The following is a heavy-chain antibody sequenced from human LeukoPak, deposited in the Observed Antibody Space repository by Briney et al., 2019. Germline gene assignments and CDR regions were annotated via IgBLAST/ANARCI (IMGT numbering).Heavy chain of an antibody. D-gene: IGHD3-3*01. J-gene: IGHJ4*02. CDR1: GFTFNSYG. CDR2: IKPDGSAK. CDR3: ARGPGFLTDY. Sequence: GGSLRLSCAASGFTFNSYGMTWFRQAPGQGLEWVANIKPDGSAKYCVDSVKGRFTISRDNAKNSLYLQMNSLRAEDTAVYYCARGPGFLTDYWGQGTLVTVSS. V-gene: IGHV3-7*01.